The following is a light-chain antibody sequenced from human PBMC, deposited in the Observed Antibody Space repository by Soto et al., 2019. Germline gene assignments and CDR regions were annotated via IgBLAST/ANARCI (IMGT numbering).Light chain of an antibody. Sequence: QSALTQPASVSGSPGQSIAISCTGTSSYVGGYSYVSWYQQQPGKAPKLVISDVSNRPSGVSDRFSGSKSGNTASLTISGLQTEDEADHYCASYTTSSTYVFGNGTKVTVL. V-gene: IGLV2-14*01. CDR3: ASYTTSSTYV. CDR2: DVS. CDR1: SSYVGGYSY. J-gene: IGLJ1*01.